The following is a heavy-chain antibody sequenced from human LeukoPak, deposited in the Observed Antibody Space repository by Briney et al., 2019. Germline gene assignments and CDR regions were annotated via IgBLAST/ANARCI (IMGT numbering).Heavy chain of an antibody. Sequence: ASVKVSCKASGYTFTNNYLHWVRQAPGQGLEWMGMIYPRDGSTSYAQNFQGRVTVTRDTSTTTVHMELRGLRSEDTAVYYCAKDQEGFDYWGQGTVVTVSS. CDR2: IYPRDGST. CDR3: AKDQEGFDY. V-gene: IGHV1-46*01. CDR1: GYTFTNNY. J-gene: IGHJ4*02.